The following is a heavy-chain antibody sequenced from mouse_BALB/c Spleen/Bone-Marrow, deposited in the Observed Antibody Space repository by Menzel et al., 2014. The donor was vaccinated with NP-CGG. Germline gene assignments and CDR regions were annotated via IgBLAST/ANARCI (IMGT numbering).Heavy chain of an antibody. J-gene: IGHJ2*01. V-gene: IGHV2-9*02. CDR3: ARTGTKDYFDY. CDR2: KWAGGTT. CDR1: GLSLTSYG. Sequence: VKLMESGPGLVAPSQSLSITCTVSGLSLTSYGLHWVRQPPGKGLEWLGVKWAGGTTSYNSALMPRLSISRDNSKSQVFLKMNSLQTDDTAIYYCARTGTKDYFDYWGQGTTLTVSS. D-gene: IGHD4-1*01.